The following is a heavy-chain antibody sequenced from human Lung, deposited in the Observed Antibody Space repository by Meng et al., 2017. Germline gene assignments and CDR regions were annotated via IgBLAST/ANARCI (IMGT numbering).Heavy chain of an antibody. D-gene: IGHD1-26*01. CDR3: ARFDISSSGRGDY. Sequence: QVQRQESGPGLVKPAGTPSLTCAVSGGSITSSTWWSWVRQTPGKGLEWFGEIFHSGTTNYNPPLESRVTISVDKSKNQFSLKVYSVTAADTATYYCARFDISSSGRGDYWGQGILVTVSS. V-gene: IGHV4-4*02. CDR1: GGSITSSTW. J-gene: IGHJ4*02. CDR2: IFHSGTT.